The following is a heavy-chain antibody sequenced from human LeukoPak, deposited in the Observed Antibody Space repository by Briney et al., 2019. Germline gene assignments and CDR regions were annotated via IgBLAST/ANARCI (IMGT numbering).Heavy chain of an antibody. CDR3: ARLGSGSTLDC. Sequence: GGSLRLSCAAPGFSFSSYWMHWVRHAPGKGLVWVSRISSDGSSTIYADSVKGRFTISRDNAKNTLYLQMNSLRAEDTAVYYCARLGSGSTLDCWGQGILVTVSS. D-gene: IGHD3-10*01. J-gene: IGHJ4*02. V-gene: IGHV3-74*01. CDR2: ISSDGSST. CDR1: GFSFSSYW.